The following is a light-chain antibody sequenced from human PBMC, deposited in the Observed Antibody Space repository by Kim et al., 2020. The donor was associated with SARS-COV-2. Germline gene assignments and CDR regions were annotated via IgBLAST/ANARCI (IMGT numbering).Light chain of an antibody. Sequence: QSALTQPASVSGSPGQSITISCTGTSSDVGGYNYVSWYQQHPGKAPKLMIYDVSERPSGVSNRFSGSKSGNTASLTISGLQTEDEADYYCSSYTSSSTRVFGGGTQLTV. CDR2: DVS. J-gene: IGLJ3*02. CDR1: SSDVGGYNY. V-gene: IGLV2-14*03. CDR3: SSYTSSSTRV.